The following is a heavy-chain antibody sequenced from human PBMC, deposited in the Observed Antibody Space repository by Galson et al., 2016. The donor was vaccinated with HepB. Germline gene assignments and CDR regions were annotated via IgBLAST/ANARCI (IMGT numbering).Heavy chain of an antibody. J-gene: IGHJ4*02. D-gene: IGHD5-12*01. CDR2: IHLGGRT. Sequence: SETLSLTCDVLGGSISSANWWSWVRQPPGKGLEWIGEIHLGGRTHYNPSLESRITISIDNSNNRFSLHLNSATAADTAVYYCARHLATAGTRGFDYWGQGTLVTVSS. CDR1: GGSISSANW. V-gene: IGHV4-4*02. CDR3: ARHLATAGTRGFDY.